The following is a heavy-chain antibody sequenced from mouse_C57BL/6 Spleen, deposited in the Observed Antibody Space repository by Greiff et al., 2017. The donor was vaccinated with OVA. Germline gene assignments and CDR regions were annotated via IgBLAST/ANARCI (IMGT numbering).Heavy chain of an antibody. CDR2: ISSGGDYI. Sequence: DVLLVESGEGLVKPGGSLKLSCAASGFTFSSYAMSWVRQTPEKRLEWVAYISSGGDYIYYAETVKGRFTLTRDNARNPLYLQMSSLKSEDTAMYYCTRDGDYDYDGAWFAYWGQGTLVTVSA. CDR1: GFTFSSYA. D-gene: IGHD2-4*01. J-gene: IGHJ3*01. V-gene: IGHV5-9-1*02. CDR3: TRDGDYDYDGAWFAY.